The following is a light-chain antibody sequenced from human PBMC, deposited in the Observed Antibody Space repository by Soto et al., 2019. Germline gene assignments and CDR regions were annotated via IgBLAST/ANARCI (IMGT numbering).Light chain of an antibody. CDR3: QQYGSSPRT. CDR2: DSN. V-gene: IGKV3-20*01. Sequence: EIVLTQSPATLSVSPGERVALSCRASQGIGSTLAWYRQQPGQAPGLLIYDSNIRATGIPDRFSGSGSGTDFTLTISRLEPEDFAVYYCQQYGSSPRTFGQGTKVDIK. CDR1: QGIGST. J-gene: IGKJ1*01.